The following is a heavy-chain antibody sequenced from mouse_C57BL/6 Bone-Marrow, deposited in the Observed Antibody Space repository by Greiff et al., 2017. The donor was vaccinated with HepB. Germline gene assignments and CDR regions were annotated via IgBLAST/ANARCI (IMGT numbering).Heavy chain of an antibody. CDR1: GFTFRDYG. V-gene: IGHV5-17*01. J-gene: IGHJ1*03. D-gene: IGHD2-3*01. Sequence: EVQLVESGGGLVKPGGSLKLSCAASGFTFRDYGMHWVRQAPEKGLEWVAYISSGSSTIYYADTVKGRFTISRDNAKNTLFLQMTSLRSEDTAMYYCARGDGYYVWYFDVWGTGTTVTVSS. CDR3: ARGDGYYVWYFDV. CDR2: ISSGSSTI.